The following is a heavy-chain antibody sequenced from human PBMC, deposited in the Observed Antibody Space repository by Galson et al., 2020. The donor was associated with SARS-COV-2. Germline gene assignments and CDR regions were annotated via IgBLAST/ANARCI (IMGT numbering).Heavy chain of an antibody. D-gene: IGHD6-13*01. CDR2: ISDYNGNT. J-gene: IGHJ4*02. CDR1: GYTFISYG. Sequence: ASGYTFISYGISWVRQAPGQGLEWMGWISDYNGNTNYAQRFQGRVTMTTDTSTRTAYMELRSLRSDDTAVYYCARAWDSSTWKTYFDYWGQGTLVTVSS. CDR3: ARAWDSSTWKTYFDY. V-gene: IGHV1-18*01.